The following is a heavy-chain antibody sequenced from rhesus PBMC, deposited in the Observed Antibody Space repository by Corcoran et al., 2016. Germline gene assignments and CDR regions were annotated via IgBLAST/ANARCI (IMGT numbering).Heavy chain of an antibody. CDR2: INGSSTT. CDR1: GDSISSNY. CDR3: ARGGTTVATIDWYFHL. Sequence: QVQLQESGPGLVKPSETLSLTCAVSGDSISSNYWSWIRQAPGKGPECIGYINGSSTTSSNPPPKRRPTLSVDPSKTQLSLKLNSGTAADTAVYYCARGGTTVATIDWYFHLWGPGTPITVSS. V-gene: IGHV4S11*01. D-gene: IGHD4-29*01. J-gene: IGHJ2*01.